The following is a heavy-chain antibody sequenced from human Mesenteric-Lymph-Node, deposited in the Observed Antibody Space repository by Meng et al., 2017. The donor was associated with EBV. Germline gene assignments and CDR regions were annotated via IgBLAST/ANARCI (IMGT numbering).Heavy chain of an antibody. V-gene: IGHV4-4*02. CDR1: GYSINSRNW. CDR2: STHSGST. J-gene: IGHJ4*02. D-gene: IGHD6-19*01. Sequence: VQGPGFVVAAGALSLPYAFSGYSINSRNWWSWVRQHSGEWLESIGDSTHSGSTNYNPSLKTRVTITVDKSKNQFCLKPSSVTAADTAVSYRSRGTEAGNHLDYWAQGTLVTVSS. CDR3: SRGTEAGNHLDY.